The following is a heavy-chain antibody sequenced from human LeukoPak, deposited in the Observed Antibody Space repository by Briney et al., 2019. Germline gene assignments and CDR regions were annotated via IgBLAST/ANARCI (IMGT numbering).Heavy chain of an antibody. D-gene: IGHD5-18*01. CDR2: ISAYNGNT. CDR1: GYTFTSYG. J-gene: IGHJ5*02. Sequence: GASVKVSCKASGYTFTSYGISWVRQAPGQGLEWMGWISAYNGNTNYAQKLQGRVTMTTDTSTSTAYMELRSLRSDDTAVYYCARDHPDTAIDTGWFDPWGQGTLVSVSS. V-gene: IGHV1-18*01. CDR3: ARDHPDTAIDTGWFDP.